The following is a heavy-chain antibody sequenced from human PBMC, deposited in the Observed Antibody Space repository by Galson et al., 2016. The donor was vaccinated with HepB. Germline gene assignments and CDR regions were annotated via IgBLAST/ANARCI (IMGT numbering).Heavy chain of an antibody. J-gene: IGHJ1*01. V-gene: IGHV1-18*04. Sequence: SVKVSCKASGYTFTSYGISWVRQAPGQGLEWMGWISAYTGNTNYAQKLQGRVTMTTDTSTSTAYMELRSLRSDDTAVYYCARATFLRPQDCSSTSCYRIEYFQHWGQGTLVTVSS. D-gene: IGHD2-2*01. CDR2: ISAYTGNT. CDR1: GYTFTSYG. CDR3: ARATFLRPQDCSSTSCYRIEYFQH.